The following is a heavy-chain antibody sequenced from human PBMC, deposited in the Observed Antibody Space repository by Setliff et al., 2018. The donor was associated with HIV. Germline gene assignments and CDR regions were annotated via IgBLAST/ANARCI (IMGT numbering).Heavy chain of an antibody. Sequence: GASVKVSCKASGYAFTSQFMHWVRQAPGQGLEWMGIISPSGDRTTYAQRFRGRVTMTSDTSTGTVYMELSSLRSEDTAVYYCARVSPPSPYHYDTRGFDTWGQGTLVTVSS. CDR2: ISPSGDRT. CDR3: ARVSPPSPYHYDTRGFDT. D-gene: IGHD3-22*01. CDR1: GYAFTSQF. V-gene: IGHV1-46*01. J-gene: IGHJ4*02.